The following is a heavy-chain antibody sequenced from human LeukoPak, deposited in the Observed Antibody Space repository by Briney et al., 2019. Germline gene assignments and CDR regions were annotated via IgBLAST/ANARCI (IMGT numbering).Heavy chain of an antibody. D-gene: IGHD3-22*01. J-gene: IGHJ4*02. CDR2: ISASGGGT. CDR1: GITLSNYG. Sequence: GGSLRLSCAVSGITLSNYGMSRVRQAPGKGLEWVAGISASGGGTNYADSVRGRFTISRDNPKNTLYLQMNSLRAEDTAFYFCAKRGVVIRVILVGFHKEAYYFESWGQGALVTVSS. CDR3: AKRGVVIRVILVGFHKEAYYFES. V-gene: IGHV3-23*01.